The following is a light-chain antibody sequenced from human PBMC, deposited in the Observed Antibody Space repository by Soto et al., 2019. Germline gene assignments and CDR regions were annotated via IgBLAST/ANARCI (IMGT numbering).Light chain of an antibody. Sequence: DIQMTQSPSTVSASVGDTVTITCRASQSISTWLAWYQQKPEKAPKVLIYKASTLESGVSPRFRGSGSVTEFTLTTSDLQPEDFATYYCQQCDNYPLTFGGGTKVEIK. CDR2: KAS. V-gene: IGKV1-5*03. J-gene: IGKJ4*01. CDR3: QQCDNYPLT. CDR1: QSISTW.